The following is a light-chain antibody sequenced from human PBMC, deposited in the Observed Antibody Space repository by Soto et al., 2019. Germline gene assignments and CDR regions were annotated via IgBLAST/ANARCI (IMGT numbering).Light chain of an antibody. CDR3: QHYNSYPLT. CDR2: KAS. V-gene: IGKV1-5*03. Sequence: DIQMTQSPSTLSASVGDRVTITCRASQSISSWLAWYQQKPGKAPNLLIYKASSLESGVPSRCSGSGSGTEFTLTISSLQPDDFDTYYCQHYNSYPLTFGGGTKVEIK. J-gene: IGKJ4*01. CDR1: QSISSW.